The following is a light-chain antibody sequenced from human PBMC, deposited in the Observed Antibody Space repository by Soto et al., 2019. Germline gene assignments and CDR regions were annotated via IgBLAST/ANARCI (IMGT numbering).Light chain of an antibody. CDR3: QQYNNWPRT. J-gene: IGKJ1*01. V-gene: IGKV3-15*01. CDR2: GAS. Sequence: EIVMTQSPATLSVSPGERATFYCRASQSVSSNLAWYQQKPGQAPRLLIYGASTRATGIPARFSGSGSGTEFTLTISSLQSEDFAVYYCQQYNNWPRTFGQGTEVDIK. CDR1: QSVSSN.